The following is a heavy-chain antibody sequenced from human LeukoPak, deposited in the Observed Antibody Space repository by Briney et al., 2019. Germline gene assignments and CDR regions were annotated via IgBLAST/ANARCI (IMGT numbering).Heavy chain of an antibody. CDR3: AKALHCSGGSCYFYGYYYYYGMDV. Sequence: GGSLRLSCAASGFTFSSNAMSWVRQAPGKGLEWVSAISGDGDSTFYADSVKGRFTISRDNSKNTLYLQMNSLRAEDTAVYYCAKALHCSGGSCYFYGYYYYYGMDVWGQGTTVTVSS. CDR1: GFTFSSNA. CDR2: ISGDGDST. D-gene: IGHD2-15*01. J-gene: IGHJ6*02. V-gene: IGHV3-23*01.